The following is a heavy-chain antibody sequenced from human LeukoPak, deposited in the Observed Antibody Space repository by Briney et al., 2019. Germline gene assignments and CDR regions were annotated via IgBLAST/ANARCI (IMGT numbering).Heavy chain of an antibody. J-gene: IGHJ4*02. CDR1: GYTFTGYY. CDR3: ARRLSVSYLDY. Sequence: ASVKVSCKASGYTFTGYYMHWVRQAPGQGLEWMGRINPNSGGTNYAQKFQGRVTMTRDTSIGPAYMELSRLRSDDTAVYYWARRLSVSYLDYWGQGTLVTVSS. CDR2: INPNSGGT. V-gene: IGHV1-2*06. D-gene: IGHD1-26*01.